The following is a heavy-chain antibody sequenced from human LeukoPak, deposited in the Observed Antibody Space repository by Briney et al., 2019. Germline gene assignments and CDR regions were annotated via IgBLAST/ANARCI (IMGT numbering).Heavy chain of an antibody. CDR3: ATRSGYSSSWYPQ. V-gene: IGHV3-30*03. CDR2: ISYDGSNK. D-gene: IGHD6-13*01. CDR1: GFTFSSYG. J-gene: IGHJ4*02. Sequence: PGGSLRLSCAASGFTFSSYGMHWVRQAPGKGLEWVAVISYDGSNKYYADSVKGRFTISRDNSKNTLYLQMNSLRAEDTAVYYCATRSGYSSSWYPQWGQGTLVTVSS.